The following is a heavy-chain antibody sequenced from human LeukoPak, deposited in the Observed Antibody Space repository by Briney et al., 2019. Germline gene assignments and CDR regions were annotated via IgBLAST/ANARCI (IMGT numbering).Heavy chain of an antibody. V-gene: IGHV1-69*05. D-gene: IGHD2-15*01. CDR3: ARDTWDCSGGSCYYLVDY. J-gene: IGHJ4*02. CDR2: IIPIFGTA. Sequence: SVKVSCRASGGTFSSYAISWVRQAPGQGLEWMGRIIPIFGTANYAQKFQGRVTITTDESTSTAYMELSSLRSEDTAVYYCARDTWDCSGGSCYYLVDYWGQGTLVTVSS. CDR1: GGTFSSYA.